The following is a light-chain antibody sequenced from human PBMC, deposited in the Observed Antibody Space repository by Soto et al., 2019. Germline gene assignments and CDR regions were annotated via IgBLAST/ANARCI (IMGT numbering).Light chain of an antibody. CDR1: SGHSSYA. Sequence: QLVLTQSPSASASLGASVKLTCTLSSGHSSYAIAWHQQQPEKGPRYWMKLNSDGSHSKGDGIPERFSGSSSGAERYLTISSLQSEDEADYYCQTWGTGIVFGGGTKLTVL. CDR3: QTWGTGIV. V-gene: IGLV4-69*01. CDR2: LNSDGSH. J-gene: IGLJ2*01.